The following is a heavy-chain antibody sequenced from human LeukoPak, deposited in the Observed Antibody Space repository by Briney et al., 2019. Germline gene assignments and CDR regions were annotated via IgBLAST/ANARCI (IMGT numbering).Heavy chain of an antibody. V-gene: IGHV3-30-3*01. J-gene: IGHJ3*02. CDR3: ASRNVWIQLWFEGAFDI. CDR2: ISYDGSNK. D-gene: IGHD5-18*01. Sequence: QPGRSLRLSCAASGFTFSSYAMHWVRQAPGKGLEWVAVISYDGSNKYYADSVTGRFTISRDNSKNTLYLQMNSLRAEDTAVYYCASRNVWIQLWFEGAFDIWGQGTMVTVSS. CDR1: GFTFSSYA.